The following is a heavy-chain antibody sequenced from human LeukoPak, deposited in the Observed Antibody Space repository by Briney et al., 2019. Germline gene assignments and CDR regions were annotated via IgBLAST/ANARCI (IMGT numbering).Heavy chain of an antibody. V-gene: IGHV3-21*01. CDR3: ARSLGSCSTTTCYDNWFDP. CDR2: ISSSGVYI. J-gene: IGHJ5*02. CDR1: GFTFSSYR. D-gene: IGHD2-2*01. Sequence: KSGGSLRLSCAASGFTFSSYRMNWVRQAPGKGLEWVSSISSSGVYIYYADSLKGRFTISRDNAKDSLYLQMNSLRAEDTAVYYCARSLGSCSTTTCYDNWFDPWGQGTLVTVSS.